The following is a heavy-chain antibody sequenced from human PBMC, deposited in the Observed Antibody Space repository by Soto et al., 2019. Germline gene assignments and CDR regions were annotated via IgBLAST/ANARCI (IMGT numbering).Heavy chain of an antibody. Sequence: EVELVETGGGWIQPGGSLRLSCAASGFSVSYNYMSWVRQTPGKGLEWISVIFRDGTTYYADSVKGRFTISRDTSKNTLHLQMNSLRGDDTAVYYCARASEATAIYGFGYYFGAFDIWGQGAMVTVSS. CDR1: GFSVSYNY. D-gene: IGHD3-22*01. CDR3: ARASEATAIYGFGYYFGAFDI. CDR2: IFRDGTT. V-gene: IGHV3-53*02. J-gene: IGHJ3*02.